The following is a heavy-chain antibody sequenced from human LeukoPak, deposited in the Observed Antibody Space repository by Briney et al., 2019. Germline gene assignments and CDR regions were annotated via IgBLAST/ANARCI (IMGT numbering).Heavy chain of an antibody. J-gene: IGHJ4*02. V-gene: IGHV4-38-2*02. D-gene: IGHD3-9*01. CDR1: GGSISSYY. CDR2: IYHSGST. Sequence: SETLSLTCTVSGGSISSYYWGWIRQPPGKGLEWIGSIYHSGSTYYNPSLKSRVTISLDTSKNQFSLKLSSVTAADTAMYYCARRDYDILTGHQTLFDYWGQGILVTVSS. CDR3: ARRDYDILTGHQTLFDY.